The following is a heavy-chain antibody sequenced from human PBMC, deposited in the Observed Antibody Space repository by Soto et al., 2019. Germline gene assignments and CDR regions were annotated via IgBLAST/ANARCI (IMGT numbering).Heavy chain of an antibody. CDR3: ARDNSAANGVLHH. CDR2: LNPSARSA. Sequence: ASVKVSCKASGYTFTNYYLHWVRPAPGQGLEWVGMLNPSARSASYAQKLRGRLTMDRDTSTTTVYMELSRLTFEDTAVYFCARDNSAANGVLHHCGQGTLVTVSS. J-gene: IGHJ5*02. CDR1: GYTFTNYY. D-gene: IGHD1-1*01. V-gene: IGHV1-46*04.